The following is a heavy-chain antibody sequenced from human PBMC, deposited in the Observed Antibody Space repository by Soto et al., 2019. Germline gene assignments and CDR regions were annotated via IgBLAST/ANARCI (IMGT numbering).Heavy chain of an antibody. J-gene: IGHJ5*02. CDR3: ARVGDVVVVGPWFDP. CDR1: GYTFTDYG. CDR2: ISAYNGNT. D-gene: IGHD2-2*01. Sequence: ASVKVSCKASGYTFTDYGISWVRQAPGQGLEWIGWISAYNGNTNNAQKLQDRVTMTTDSSTSTAYMELRSLRSDDTAVYYCARVGDVVVVGPWFDPWGQGTLVTVSS. V-gene: IGHV1-18*04.